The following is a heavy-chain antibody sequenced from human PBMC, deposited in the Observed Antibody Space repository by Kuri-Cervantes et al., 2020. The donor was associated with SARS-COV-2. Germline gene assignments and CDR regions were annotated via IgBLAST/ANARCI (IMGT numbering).Heavy chain of an antibody. J-gene: IGHJ5*02. Sequence: GESLKISCAPSGFTFRNYGMHWVRQAPGKGLEWVAFIRYDGSNKYYADSVKGRFTISRDNSKNTLYLQMNSLRAEDTAVYYCAKDAEQWLVPERNWFDPWGQGTLVTVSS. D-gene: IGHD6-19*01. CDR3: AKDAEQWLVPERNWFDP. V-gene: IGHV3-30*02. CDR1: GFTFRNYG. CDR2: IRYDGSNK.